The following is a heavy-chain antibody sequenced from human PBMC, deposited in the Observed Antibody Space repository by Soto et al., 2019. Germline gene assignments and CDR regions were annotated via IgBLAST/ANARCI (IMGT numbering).Heavy chain of an antibody. Sequence: GGSLRLSCAASGSKFDTYAMSWVRQAPGKGLEWVADIKHDGSVQYYVDSVKGRFTISRDNAKKLLYLQMNGLRAEDTALYYCARAPYSNGWYRFDLWGQGTLVTVSS. V-gene: IGHV3-7*03. CDR2: IKHDGSVQ. D-gene: IGHD6-19*01. CDR1: GSKFDTYA. J-gene: IGHJ4*02. CDR3: ARAPYSNGWYRFDL.